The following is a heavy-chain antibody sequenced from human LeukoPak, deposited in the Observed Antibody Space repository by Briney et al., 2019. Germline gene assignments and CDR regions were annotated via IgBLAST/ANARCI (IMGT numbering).Heavy chain of an antibody. D-gene: IGHD3-22*01. CDR2: IYYSRGT. V-gene: IGHV4-39*01. CDR1: GGSISSSSYY. Sequence: PSETLSLTCTVSGGSISSSSYYWGWIRQPPGKGLEWIGSIYYSRGTYYNPSLKSRVTISVDTSKNQFSLKLSSLTAADTAVYYCARGVTMIVVVIHDWYFDLWGRGTLVTVSS. CDR3: ARGVTMIVVVIHDWYFDL. J-gene: IGHJ2*01.